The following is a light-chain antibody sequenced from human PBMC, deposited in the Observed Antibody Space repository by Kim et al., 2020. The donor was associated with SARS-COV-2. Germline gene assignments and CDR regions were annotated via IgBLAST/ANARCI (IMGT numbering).Light chain of an antibody. V-gene: IGLV1-40*01. CDR1: GSNIGSGYV. CDR3: QSYDSKLRGAV. Sequence: QSVLTQPPSVSGAPGQRATISCYGTGSNIGSGYVVHWYHQLPGAAPKVVIYSNDKRPSGVPDRFSGSQSGPSASLAITGLQPDDEGYYYCQSYDSKLRGAVFGGGTQLTVL. CDR2: SND. J-gene: IGLJ3*02.